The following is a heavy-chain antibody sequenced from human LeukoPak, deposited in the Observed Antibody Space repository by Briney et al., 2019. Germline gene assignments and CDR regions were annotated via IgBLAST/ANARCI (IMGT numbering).Heavy chain of an antibody. Sequence: PSETLSLTCTVSGGSISSYYWSWIRQPPGKGLEWIGYIYYSGSTNYNPSLKSRVTISVDTAKNQFSLKLNSVTAADTAVYYCARNYDDSGWAFDIWGQGTMVTVST. D-gene: IGHD3-22*01. CDR1: GGSISSYY. CDR3: ARNYDDSGWAFDI. J-gene: IGHJ3*02. CDR2: IYYSGST. V-gene: IGHV4-59*01.